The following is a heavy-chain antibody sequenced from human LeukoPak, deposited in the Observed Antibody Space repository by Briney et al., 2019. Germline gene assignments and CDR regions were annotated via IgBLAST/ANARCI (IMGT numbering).Heavy chain of an antibody. V-gene: IGHV4-59*01. CDR1: GGSISSYY. J-gene: IGHJ5*02. CDR3: ARDDPRVQTGFDP. CDR2: IYYSGST. Sequence: SETLSLTCTVSGGSISSYYWSWIRQPPGKGLEWIGYIYYSGSTNYNPSLKNRVTISVDTSKNQFSLKLSSVTAADTAVYYCARDDPRVQTGFDPWGQGTLVTVSS. D-gene: IGHD1-1*01.